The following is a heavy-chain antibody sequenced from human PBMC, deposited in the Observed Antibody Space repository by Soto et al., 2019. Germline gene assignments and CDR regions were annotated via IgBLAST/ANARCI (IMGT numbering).Heavy chain of an antibody. CDR1: GFTFSSYA. Sequence: HPGGSLRLSCVASGFTFSSYAMNWVRQAPGKGLEWVSAISGGGDSTFYADSVKGRFTISRDNAKNTLYLQIDSLRAEDTAIFYCAKESQLTIFGVALGSFDIWGQGTMVTVSS. CDR2: ISGGGDST. D-gene: IGHD3-3*01. J-gene: IGHJ3*02. CDR3: AKESQLTIFGVALGSFDI. V-gene: IGHV3-23*01.